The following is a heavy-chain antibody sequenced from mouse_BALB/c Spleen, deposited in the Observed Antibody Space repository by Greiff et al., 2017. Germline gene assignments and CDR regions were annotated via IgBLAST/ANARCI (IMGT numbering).Heavy chain of an antibody. CDR1: GFAFSSYD. J-gene: IGHJ2*01. Sequence: DVMLVESGGGLVKPGGSLKLSCAASGFAFSSYDMSWVRQTPEKRLEWVAYISSGGGSTYYPDTVKGRFTISRDNAKNTLYLQMSSLKSEDTAMYYCASTNFHFDYWGQGTTLTVSS. CDR2: ISSGGGST. CDR3: ASTNFHFDY. D-gene: IGHD4-1*01. V-gene: IGHV5-12-1*01.